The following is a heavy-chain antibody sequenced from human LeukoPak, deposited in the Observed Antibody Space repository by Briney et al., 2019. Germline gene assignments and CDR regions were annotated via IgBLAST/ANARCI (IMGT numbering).Heavy chain of an antibody. V-gene: IGHV4-30-4*08. D-gene: IGHD4-23*01. Sequence: SQTLSLTCTVSGGSISSGDYYWSWIRQPPGKGLEWIVYIYYSGSTYYNPSLKSRVTISVDTSKNQFSLKLSSVTAADTAVYYCASSRTGPGSVVTHPFDYWGQGTLVTVSS. J-gene: IGHJ4*02. CDR3: ASSRTGPGSVVTHPFDY. CDR1: GGSISSGDYY. CDR2: IYYSGST.